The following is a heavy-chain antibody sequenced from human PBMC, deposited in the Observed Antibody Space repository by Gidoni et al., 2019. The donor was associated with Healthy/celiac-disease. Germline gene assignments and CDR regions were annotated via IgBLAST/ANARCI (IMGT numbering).Heavy chain of an antibody. CDR3: ARQSVWRARPWRGPFDY. Sequence: QLQLQESRSVLVKPSETLSLTRTVSGGSLSSSSYYWGWIRQPPGTGLEWIGSIHYSGSTYYNPSLKSRVTISVDTSKNQFSLKLSSVTAADTAVYYCARQSVWRARPWRGPFDYWGQGTLVTVSS. V-gene: IGHV4-39*01. J-gene: IGHJ4*02. CDR1: GGSLSSSSYY. D-gene: IGHD6-6*01. CDR2: IHYSGST.